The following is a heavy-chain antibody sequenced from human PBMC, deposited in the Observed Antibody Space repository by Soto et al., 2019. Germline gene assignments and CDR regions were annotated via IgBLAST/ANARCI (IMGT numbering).Heavy chain of an antibody. CDR3: AGWGGHDYNY. J-gene: IGHJ4*02. V-gene: IGHV3-7*03. D-gene: IGHD3-16*01. Sequence: EVQLLGSGGDVVHPGGSLRLSCIGSGFTFRTYWMNWVRQAPGMGLEWVANINPDGSVGTYVDSVKGRFTTSRDNAQNSLYLQMNSLRADDTAVYFCAGWGGHDYNYWGQGIPVTVSS. CDR2: INPDGSVG. CDR1: GFTFRTYW.